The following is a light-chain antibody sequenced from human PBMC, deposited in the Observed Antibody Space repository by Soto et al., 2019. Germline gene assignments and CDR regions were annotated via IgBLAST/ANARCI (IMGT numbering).Light chain of an antibody. Sequence: DIVLTQSPGTLSLSPGERATLSCRSSQSVSSNYLAWYQKKPDQAPRLVIYDVSGRATGIPDRFSGSGSGTAFNLAISRLEPEDSAVYYCQQYGSSPTFGQGTKVEIK. CDR1: QSVSSNY. J-gene: IGKJ1*01. V-gene: IGKV3-20*01. CDR3: QQYGSSPT. CDR2: DVS.